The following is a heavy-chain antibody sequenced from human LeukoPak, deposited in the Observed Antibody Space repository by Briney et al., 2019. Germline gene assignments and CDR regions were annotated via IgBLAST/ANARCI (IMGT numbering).Heavy chain of an antibody. D-gene: IGHD3-22*01. Sequence: GGSLRLSCAASGFTFSSYWMSWVRQAPGKGLEWVANIKQDGSEKYYVDSVKGRFTISRDNAKNSLYLQMNSLRAEDMAVYYCARDNGVRGYYDSSGYYWGFDYWGQGTLVTVSS. CDR3: ARDNGVRGYYDSSGYYWGFDY. CDR2: IKQDGSEK. J-gene: IGHJ4*02. V-gene: IGHV3-7*01. CDR1: GFTFSSYW.